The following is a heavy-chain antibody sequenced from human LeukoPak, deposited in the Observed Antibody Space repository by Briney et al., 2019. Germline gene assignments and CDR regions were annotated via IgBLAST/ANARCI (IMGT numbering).Heavy chain of an antibody. J-gene: IGHJ4*02. CDR2: ISGSGGDI. CDR1: GFTFSNYY. CDR3: ARDIRAVGITLYFDY. Sequence: PGGSLRLSCAASGFTFSNYYMSWIRQTPGKGLDWLSYISGSGGDIHYADSVKGRFTISRDNAKNSLYLQMNSLRAEDTAMYYCARDIRAVGITLYFDYWGQGILLTVTS. V-gene: IGHV3-11*01. D-gene: IGHD3-22*01.